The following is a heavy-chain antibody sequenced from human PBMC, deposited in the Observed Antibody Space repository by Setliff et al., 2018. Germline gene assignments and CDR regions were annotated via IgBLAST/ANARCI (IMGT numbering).Heavy chain of an antibody. CDR2: IYYSGST. CDR3: ARVPSYGSGSFYYYNG. CDR1: GYSISSGYY. J-gene: IGHJ6*01. D-gene: IGHD3-10*01. V-gene: IGHV4-38-2*01. Sequence: SETLSLTCAVSGYSISSGYYWGWIRQPPGKGLEWIGSIYYSGSTYYNPSLKSRVTISVDTSKNQFSLKLSSVTAADTAVYYCARVPSYGSGSFYYYNG.